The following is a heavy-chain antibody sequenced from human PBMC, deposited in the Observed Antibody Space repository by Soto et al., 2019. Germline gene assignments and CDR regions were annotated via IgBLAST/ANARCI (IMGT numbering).Heavy chain of an antibody. CDR1: GFTFSSYA. J-gene: IGHJ4*02. CDR3: ARATQSYYDTSGYYSYVH. Sequence: HPGGSLRLSCAASGFTFSSYAMSWVRQAPGKGLEWVSAISGSGGSTYYADSVKGRFTISRDNAKSSLYLQMNNLRAEDTAFYFCARATQSYYDTSGYYSYVHLGQPAQVTVSS. D-gene: IGHD3-22*01. V-gene: IGHV3-23*01. CDR2: ISGSGGST.